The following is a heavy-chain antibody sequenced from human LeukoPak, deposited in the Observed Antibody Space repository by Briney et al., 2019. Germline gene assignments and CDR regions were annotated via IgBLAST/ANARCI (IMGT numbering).Heavy chain of an antibody. CDR1: GFTFSSYG. V-gene: IGHV3-23*01. D-gene: IGHD2-2*01. CDR3: SKWKAIVLVPAARSPIDY. J-gene: IGHJ4*02. Sequence: PGGSLRLSCAASGFTFSSYGMSWVRQAPGKGLEGASAISGSGVSTYYADSVKGRFIISRDTSKNTLYLQMNSLRAEDTAVYYCSKWKAIVLVPAARSPIDYWGQGTLVTVSS. CDR2: ISGSGVST.